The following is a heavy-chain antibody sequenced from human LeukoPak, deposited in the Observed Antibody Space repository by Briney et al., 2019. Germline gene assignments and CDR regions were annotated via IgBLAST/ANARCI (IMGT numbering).Heavy chain of an antibody. CDR1: GFTFSSYA. CDR3: AREMVHHSSSWPYFDY. V-gene: IGHV3-30-3*01. Sequence: PGGSLRLSCAASGFTFSSYAMPWVRQAPGKGLEWVAVISYDGSNKYYADSVKGRFTISRDNSKNTLYLQMNSLRAEDTAVYYCAREMVHHSSSWPYFDYWGQGTLVTVSS. D-gene: IGHD6-13*01. J-gene: IGHJ4*02. CDR2: ISYDGSNK.